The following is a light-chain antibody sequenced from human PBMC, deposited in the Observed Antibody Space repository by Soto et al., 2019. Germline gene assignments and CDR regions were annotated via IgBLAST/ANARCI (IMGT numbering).Light chain of an antibody. Sequence: QSALTQPPSASGSPGQSVTISCAGTSSDVGGYNYVSWYQQHPGKAPKLMIYEVTKRPSGVPDRFSGYNSGNTASLTVSGLQAEDEGDYYCNSYSGTNNWVFGGGTKLTVL. CDR1: SSDVGGYNY. V-gene: IGLV2-8*01. CDR2: EVT. CDR3: NSYSGTNNWV. J-gene: IGLJ2*01.